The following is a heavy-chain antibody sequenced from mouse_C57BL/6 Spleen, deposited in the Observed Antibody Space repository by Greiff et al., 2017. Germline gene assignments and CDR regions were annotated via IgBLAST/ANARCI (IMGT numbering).Heavy chain of an antibody. CDR3: ARRITTGAWFAY. V-gene: IGHV14-2*01. D-gene: IGHD1-1*01. J-gene: IGHJ3*01. CDR1: GFNIKDYY. Sequence: EVKLMESGAELVKPGASVKLSCTASGFNIKDYYMHWVKQRTEQGLEWIGRIDPEDGETKYAPKFQGKATITADTSSNTAYLQLSSLTSEDTAVYYCARRITTGAWFAYWGQGTLVTVSA. CDR2: IDPEDGET.